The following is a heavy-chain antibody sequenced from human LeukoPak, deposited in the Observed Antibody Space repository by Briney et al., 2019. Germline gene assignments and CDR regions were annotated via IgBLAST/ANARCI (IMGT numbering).Heavy chain of an antibody. D-gene: IGHD3-3*01. Sequence: GGSLRLSCAASGFTFSSYSMNWVRQAPGKGLEWVSYISSSSSTIYYADSVKGRFTISRDNAKNSLYLQMNSLRAEDTAVYYCARGVVWSGYYRGLDYWGQGTLVTVSS. CDR2: ISSSSSTI. CDR1: GFTFSSYS. V-gene: IGHV3-48*01. J-gene: IGHJ4*02. CDR3: ARGVVWSGYYRGLDY.